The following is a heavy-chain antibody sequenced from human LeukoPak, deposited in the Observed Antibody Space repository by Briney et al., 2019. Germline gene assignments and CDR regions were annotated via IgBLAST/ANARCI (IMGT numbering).Heavy chain of an antibody. D-gene: IGHD5-24*01. V-gene: IGHV1-46*01. CDR3: ARVSRDGYYLFDY. Sequence: ASVKVSCKASGYSIASYYIDWVRQAPGQGLEWMGIINPSGGSTNYARQFQDRVTMTSDTSTTTVYMELSSLRSEDTAVYFCARVSRDGYYLFDYWGQGTLVTVSS. CDR2: INPSGGST. CDR1: GYSIASYY. J-gene: IGHJ4*02.